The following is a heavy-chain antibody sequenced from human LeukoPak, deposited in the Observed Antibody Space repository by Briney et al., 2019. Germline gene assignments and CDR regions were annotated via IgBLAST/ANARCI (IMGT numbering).Heavy chain of an antibody. CDR2: INEDGSEK. J-gene: IGHJ4*02. V-gene: IGHV3-7*01. CDR1: GFTFSTSW. D-gene: IGHD5-12*01. Sequence: PGGSLRLSYAASGFTFSTSWMNWVRQAPGKGLEWVASINEDGSEKYYVDSVKGRFTLSRDNAKNSLYLQMNSLRAEDTAVYYCARGGYYYVNWGQGTLVTVSS. CDR3: ARGGYYYVN.